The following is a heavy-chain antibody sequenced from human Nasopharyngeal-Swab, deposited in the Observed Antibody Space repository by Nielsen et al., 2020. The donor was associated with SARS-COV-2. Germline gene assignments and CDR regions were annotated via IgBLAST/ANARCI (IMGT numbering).Heavy chain of an antibody. CDR3: VKDLGSGGWYFTVPFDI. J-gene: IGHJ3*02. D-gene: IGHD6-19*01. Sequence: GESLKISCSASGFTFRNYGMHWVRQDPGKRLQYVSGISRDGGSTYHADSVQGRFTISRDDSKNMLDLQMSGLRVEDSAVYYCVKDLGSGGWYFTVPFDIWGQGTMVTVSS. CDR1: GFTFRNYG. V-gene: IGHV3-64D*06. CDR2: ISRDGGST.